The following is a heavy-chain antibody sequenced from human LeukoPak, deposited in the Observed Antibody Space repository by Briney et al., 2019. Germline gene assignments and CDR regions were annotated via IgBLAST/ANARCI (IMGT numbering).Heavy chain of an antibody. CDR2: TNEDGSIT. J-gene: IGHJ4*02. V-gene: IGHV3-74*01. Sequence: GGSLRLSCAVSGFTFRRYWMHWVRHVPGKGLMWVSRTNEDGSITNYADSVKGRFTISRDNAENTLYLHLNSLRVEDTAIYYCASDVGGSGSYWGQGTLVTVSS. CDR1: GFTFRRYW. D-gene: IGHD3-10*01. CDR3: ASDVGGSGSY.